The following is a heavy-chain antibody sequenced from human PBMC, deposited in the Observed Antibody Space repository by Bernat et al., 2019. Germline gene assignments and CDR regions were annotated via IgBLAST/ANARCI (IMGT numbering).Heavy chain of an antibody. V-gene: IGHV1-18*01. Sequence: QVQLVQSGAEVKKPGASVKVSCKASGYTFTSYGISWVRQAPGHGLEWMGWISDYNGNTNYAQKLQVRVTMTTDTSTSTAYVKMRSLRSNDTAVYYCARDQGFGQLWFFAGDDWGQGTLVTVSS. J-gene: IGHJ4*02. CDR2: ISDYNGNT. CDR1: GYTFTSYG. D-gene: IGHD5-18*01. CDR3: ARDQGFGQLWFFAGDD.